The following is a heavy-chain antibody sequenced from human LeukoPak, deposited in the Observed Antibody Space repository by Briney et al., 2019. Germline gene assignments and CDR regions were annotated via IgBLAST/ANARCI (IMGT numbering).Heavy chain of an antibody. D-gene: IGHD1-26*01. Sequence: ASVKVSCKASGYTFTNYGISWVRQAPGQGLEWMGWISAYNGNTNYAQKLQGRVTMTTDTSTSTAYMELRSLRSDDTAVYYCARDIKRSRARWENLGFDPWGQGTLVTVSS. CDR1: GYTFTNYG. J-gene: IGHJ5*02. CDR2: ISAYNGNT. V-gene: IGHV1-18*01. CDR3: ARDIKRSRARWENLGFDP.